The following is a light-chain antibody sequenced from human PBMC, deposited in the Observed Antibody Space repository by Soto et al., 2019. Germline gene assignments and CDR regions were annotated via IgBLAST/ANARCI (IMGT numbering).Light chain of an antibody. CDR1: QGISSY. Sequence: IQMTQSPSSVSASVGDRINITCRASQGISSYLAWYQQKPGKAPKLLIYAASTLQSGVPSRFSGSGSGTDFTLTISCLQSEDFATYYCQQYYSYPRTFGQGTKVE. CDR3: QQYYSYPRT. CDR2: AAS. J-gene: IGKJ1*01. V-gene: IGKV1-8*01.